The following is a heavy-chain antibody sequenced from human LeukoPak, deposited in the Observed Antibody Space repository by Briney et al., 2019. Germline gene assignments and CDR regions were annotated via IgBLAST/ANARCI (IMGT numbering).Heavy chain of an antibody. V-gene: IGHV3-30-3*01. CDR1: GFTFSSYA. CDR3: ARNYDFWSGSLGRGDHYYGMDV. Sequence: GRSLRLSCAASGFTFSSYAMHWVRQAPGKGLAWVVVISYDGSNKYYADSVKGRFTISRDNSKNTLCLQMNSLRAEDTAVYYCARNYDFWSGSLGRGDHYYGMDVWGQGATVTVSS. D-gene: IGHD3-3*01. CDR2: ISYDGSNK. J-gene: IGHJ6*02.